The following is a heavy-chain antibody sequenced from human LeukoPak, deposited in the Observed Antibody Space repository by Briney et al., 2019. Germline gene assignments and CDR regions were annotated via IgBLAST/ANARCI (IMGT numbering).Heavy chain of an antibody. CDR3: TTDTQIAVAGTGSDY. J-gene: IGHJ4*02. CDR2: IKSKTDGGTT. CDR1: GFTFSNAW. D-gene: IGHD6-19*01. V-gene: IGHV3-15*01. Sequence: GGSLRLSCAASGFTFSNAWMSWVRQAPGKGLEWVGRIKSKTDGGTTDYAAPVKGRFTTSRDDSKNTLYLQMNSLKTEDTAVYYCTTDTQIAVAGTGSDYWGQGTLVTVSS.